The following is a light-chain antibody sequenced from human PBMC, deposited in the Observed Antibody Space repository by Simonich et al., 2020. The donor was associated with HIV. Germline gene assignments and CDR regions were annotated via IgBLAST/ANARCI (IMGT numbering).Light chain of an antibody. V-gene: IGLV6-57*03. Sequence: NFMLTQPHSVSESPGKTVTISCTRSSGSLASNYVQWYQQRPGSAPTTMIYEDNQRPAWVPDRFSGSIDSSSNSASLTISGLKTEDEADYFCQSYDSSNQVFGGGTKLTVL. CDR3: QSYDSSNQV. CDR2: EDN. J-gene: IGLJ3*02. CDR1: SGSLASNY.